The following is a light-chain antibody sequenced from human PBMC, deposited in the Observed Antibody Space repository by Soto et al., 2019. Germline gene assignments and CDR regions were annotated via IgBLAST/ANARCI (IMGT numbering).Light chain of an antibody. CDR1: QSVSSY. V-gene: IGKV3-11*01. J-gene: IGKJ4*01. CDR3: QQRSNWSLT. Sequence: EIVLTQSPGTLSLSPGERATLSCRASQSVSSYLAWYQQKPGQAPRLLIYDASNRATGIPARFSGSGSGTDFNLTISSLEPEDFAVYYCQQRSNWSLTFGGGTKVDIK. CDR2: DAS.